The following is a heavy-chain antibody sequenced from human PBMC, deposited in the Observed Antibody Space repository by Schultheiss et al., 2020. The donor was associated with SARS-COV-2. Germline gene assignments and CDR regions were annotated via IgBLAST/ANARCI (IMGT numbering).Heavy chain of an antibody. Sequence: GGSLRLSCAASGFTFGTYNMHWVRQAPGKGLEWVSAIRGSGGSTYYADSVKGRFTISRDNSENTSFLQMNSLRTEDTAVYYCAKGTWYGSEQGGYWGQGTLVTVSS. CDR3: AKGTWYGSEQGGY. J-gene: IGHJ4*02. CDR1: GFTFGTYN. V-gene: IGHV3-23*01. D-gene: IGHD6-19*01. CDR2: IRGSGGST.